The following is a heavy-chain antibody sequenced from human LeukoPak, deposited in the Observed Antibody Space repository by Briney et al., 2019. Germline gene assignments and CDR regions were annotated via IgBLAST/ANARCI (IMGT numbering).Heavy chain of an antibody. CDR1: GFSLNSYN. D-gene: IGHD3/OR15-3a*01. V-gene: IGHV4-39*01. Sequence: GSLRLSCAASGFSLNSYNMNWVRQTPGKGLEWIGSIYYSGSTYYNPSLKSRVTISVDTSKNQFSLKLRSVTAADTAVYYCARHFGTWGQGTLVTVSS. J-gene: IGHJ4*02. CDR2: IYYSGST. CDR3: ARHFGT.